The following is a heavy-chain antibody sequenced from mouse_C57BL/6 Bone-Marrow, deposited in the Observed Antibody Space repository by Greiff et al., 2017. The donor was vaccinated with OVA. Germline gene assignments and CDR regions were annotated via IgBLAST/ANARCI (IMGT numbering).Heavy chain of an antibody. J-gene: IGHJ4*01. D-gene: IGHD2-1*01. CDR3: ARSYGNAMDY. V-gene: IGHV1-69*01. Sequence: QVQLQQSGAELVMPGASVKLSCKASGYTFTSYWMHWVKQRPGQGLEWIGEIDPSDSYTNYTQKFKGKFTFTVDKSTSTAYMQISSLTSEDSADYSCARSYGNAMDYWGQGTSVTVSS. CDR1: GYTFTSYW. CDR2: IDPSDSYT.